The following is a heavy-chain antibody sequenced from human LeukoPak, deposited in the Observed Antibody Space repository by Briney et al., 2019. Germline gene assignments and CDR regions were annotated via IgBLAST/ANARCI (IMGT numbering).Heavy chain of an antibody. D-gene: IGHD3-3*02. CDR1: GFTFSSYW. CDR2: INSDGSST. V-gene: IGHV3-74*01. Sequence: GGSLRLSCAASGFTFSSYWMHWVRQAPGKGRVGVSRINSDGSSTSYADSVKGRFTISRDNAKNTLCLQMNSLRAEDTAVYYCARVPVSRAIDYWGQGTLVTVSS. J-gene: IGHJ4*02. CDR3: ARVPVSRAIDY.